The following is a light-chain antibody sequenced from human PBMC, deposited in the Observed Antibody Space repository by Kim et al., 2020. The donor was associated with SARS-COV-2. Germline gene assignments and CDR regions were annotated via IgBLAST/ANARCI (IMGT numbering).Light chain of an antibody. CDR2: GKN. CDR3: NARDSSGNHLRV. CDR1: NHRSYY. J-gene: IGLJ3*02. Sequence: LGKTVRITWQGDNHRSYYASWYQQKPGQAPVLVIYGKNNRPSGIPDRFSGSSSGNTASLTITGAQAEEEADYYCNARDSSGNHLRVFGGGTQLTVL. V-gene: IGLV3-19*01.